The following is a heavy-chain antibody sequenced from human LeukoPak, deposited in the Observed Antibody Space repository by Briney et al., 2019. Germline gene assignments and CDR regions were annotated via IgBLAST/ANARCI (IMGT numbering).Heavy chain of an antibody. V-gene: IGHV3-53*01. CDR3: ARDSDSGYGPFAS. CDR1: GFTVSNNY. Sequence: GGSLRLSCAASGFTVSNNYMSWVRQAPGKGLEWVSVIHSGGTTNYADSVQGRFTISRDNSKTTVYLHMDSLRAEDTAVYYCARDSDSGYGPFASWGQGTLVTVSS. J-gene: IGHJ4*02. D-gene: IGHD5-12*01. CDR2: IHSGGTT.